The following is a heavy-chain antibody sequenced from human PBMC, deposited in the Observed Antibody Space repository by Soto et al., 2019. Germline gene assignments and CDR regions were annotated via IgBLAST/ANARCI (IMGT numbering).Heavy chain of an antibody. V-gene: IGHV4-31*03. CDR1: GGSISSGDYY. Sequence: SETLSLTCTVSGGSISSGDYYWSWIRQHPGKCLEWIGYIYYSGSTYYNPSLKSRVTISLDTSKNQFSLKLRSVTAADTAVYYCATIFDSSGYYYGNNWFDPWGQGTLVTVSS. CDR3: ATIFDSSGYYYGNNWFDP. CDR2: IYYSGST. J-gene: IGHJ5*02. D-gene: IGHD3-22*01.